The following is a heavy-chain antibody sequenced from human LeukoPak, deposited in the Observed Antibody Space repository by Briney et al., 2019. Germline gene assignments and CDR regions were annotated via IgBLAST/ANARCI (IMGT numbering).Heavy chain of an antibody. D-gene: IGHD2-2*01. CDR2: IKSKTDGGTT. J-gene: IGHJ4*02. Sequence: GGSLRLSCAASGFTFSNAWMSWVRQAPGKGLEWVGRIKSKTDGGTTDYAAPVKGRFTISRDDSKNTLYLQMNSLKTEDTAVYYCTTDELVLPAAIPFDYWGQGTLVTVSS. CDR3: TTDELVLPAAIPFDY. CDR1: GFTFSNAW. V-gene: IGHV3-15*01.